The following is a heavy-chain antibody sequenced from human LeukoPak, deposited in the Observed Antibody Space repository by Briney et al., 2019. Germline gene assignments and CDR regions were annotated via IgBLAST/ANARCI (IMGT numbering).Heavy chain of an antibody. J-gene: IGHJ4*02. CDR1: GFTLNNYG. D-gene: IGHD5-24*01. CDR2: ISGSGGNT. CDR3: AKGPKLGDGFHCDY. Sequence: GGSLRLSCAASGFTLNNYGLSWVRQAPGKGQEWVSGISGSGGNTYYADSVKGRFTISRDISKNTLFLQMDSLRLEDTAVYYCAKGPKLGDGFHCDYWGQGTLVTVSS. V-gene: IGHV3-23*01.